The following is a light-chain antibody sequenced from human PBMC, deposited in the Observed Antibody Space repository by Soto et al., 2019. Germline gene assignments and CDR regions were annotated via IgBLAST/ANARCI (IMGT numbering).Light chain of an antibody. CDR3: LQFSHFPLT. V-gene: IGKV2-24*01. CDR1: QSLVYSDGNTY. J-gene: IGKJ1*01. CDR2: LVS. Sequence: VRTQTPLSSPVTLGQPASISCRSSQSLVYSDGNTYLSWLQQRPGQPPRRLIYLVSSRFSGVPDRFSGSGVGTDYTLKIIRVEAEYVVVYSILQFSHFPLTFGQGTKVEIK.